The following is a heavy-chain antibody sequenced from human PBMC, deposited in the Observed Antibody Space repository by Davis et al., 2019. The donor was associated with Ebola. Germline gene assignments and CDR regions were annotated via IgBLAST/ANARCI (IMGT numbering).Heavy chain of an antibody. Sequence: GGSLRLSCAASGFSFSSYWMSWVRQAPGKGLEWVANINQDGSQINYVDSMRGRFTISRDNAKNSLYLQMNNLRVEDTAVYYCARFSRGTTESYWGQGTLVTVSS. CDR2: INQDGSQI. V-gene: IGHV3-7*01. D-gene: IGHD4-11*01. CDR3: ARFSRGTTESY. CDR1: GFSFSSYW. J-gene: IGHJ4*02.